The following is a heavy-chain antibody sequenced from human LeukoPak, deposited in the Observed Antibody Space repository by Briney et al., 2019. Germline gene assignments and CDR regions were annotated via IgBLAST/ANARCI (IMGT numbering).Heavy chain of an antibody. CDR2: TSSDLNVK. CDR1: GFTFSSYA. J-gene: IGHJ4*02. Sequence: GGSLRLSCAASGFTFSSYAMSWVRQAPGKGLEWVAVTSSDLNVKLYADSVKGRFTISRDNSRSTLYLQMNSPRPEDTAIYYCAREGYYGSGSPPSLYFDYWGQGTLVTVSS. CDR3: AREGYYGSGSPPSLYFDY. V-gene: IGHV3-30*03. D-gene: IGHD3-10*01.